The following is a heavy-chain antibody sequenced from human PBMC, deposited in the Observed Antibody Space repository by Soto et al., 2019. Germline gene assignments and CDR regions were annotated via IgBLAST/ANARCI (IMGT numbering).Heavy chain of an antibody. CDR3: ARALTIIVVVSRFYY. D-gene: IGHD3-22*01. V-gene: IGHV1-18*04. Sequence: QVQLVQSGAEVKKPGASVKVSCKASGYTFTSDGISLVRQAPGQGLEWMGWISAYNGNTNYAQKLQGRVTMTTDTSTRTAYMALMSRRSDDTAVYYCARALTIIVVVSRFYYWCQGTLVTVSS. CDR2: ISAYNGNT. CDR1: GYTFTSDG. J-gene: IGHJ4*02.